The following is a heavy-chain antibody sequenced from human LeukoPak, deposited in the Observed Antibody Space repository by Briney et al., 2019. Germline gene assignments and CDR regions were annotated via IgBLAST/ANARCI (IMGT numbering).Heavy chain of an antibody. D-gene: IGHD6-19*01. CDR2: IYYSGNS. V-gene: IGHV4-39*01. CDR3: ASFWRYSSGWYRNFDY. Sequence: SETLSLTCNVSGASISSGRNYWGWIRQSPGKGLEWIASIYYSGNSYYNPSLKSRVSISVDTSKNQFSLKLSSVTAADTAVYYCASFWRYSSGWYRNFDYWGQGTLVTVSS. J-gene: IGHJ4*02. CDR1: GASISSGRNY.